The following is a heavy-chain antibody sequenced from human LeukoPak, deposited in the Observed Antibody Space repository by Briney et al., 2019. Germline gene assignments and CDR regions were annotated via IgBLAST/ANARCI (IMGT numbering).Heavy chain of an antibody. Sequence: ASVKVSGKASGYTFTGYYMHWVRQAPGQGLEWMGWINPNSGGTNYAQKFQGRVTMTRDTSISTAYMELSRLRSDDTAVYYCARAITMIVVVMVYWGQGTLVTVSS. CDR3: ARAITMIVVVMVY. V-gene: IGHV1-2*02. CDR2: INPNSGGT. CDR1: GYTFTGYY. D-gene: IGHD3-22*01. J-gene: IGHJ4*02.